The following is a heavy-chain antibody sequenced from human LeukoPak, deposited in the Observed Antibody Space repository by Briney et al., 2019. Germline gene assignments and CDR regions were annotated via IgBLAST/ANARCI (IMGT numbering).Heavy chain of an antibody. Sequence: PSGTLSLTCTVSGYSISSGYYWGWIRQPPGKGLEWIGIIYHSGSTYYNPSLKSRVTISVDTSKNQFSLNLSSVTAADTAVYYCARRFGDPFDYWGQGTLVTVSS. J-gene: IGHJ4*02. CDR2: IYHSGST. V-gene: IGHV4-38-2*02. CDR3: ARRFGDPFDY. CDR1: GYSISSGYY. D-gene: IGHD3-10*01.